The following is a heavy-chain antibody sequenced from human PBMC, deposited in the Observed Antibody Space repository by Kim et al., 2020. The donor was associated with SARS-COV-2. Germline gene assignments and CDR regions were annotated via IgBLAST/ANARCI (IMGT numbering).Heavy chain of an antibody. V-gene: IGHV1-24*01. J-gene: IGHJ5*02. CDR1: GYTLTELS. D-gene: IGHD3-3*01. CDR3: ATDIFWSGYYTGLP. Sequence: ASVKVSCQVSGYTLTELSMHWVRQAPGKGLEWMGGFDPEDGETIYAQKFQGRVTMTEDTSTDTAYMELSSLRSEDTAVYYCATDIFWSGYYTGLPWGQGTLVTVSS. CDR2: FDPEDGET.